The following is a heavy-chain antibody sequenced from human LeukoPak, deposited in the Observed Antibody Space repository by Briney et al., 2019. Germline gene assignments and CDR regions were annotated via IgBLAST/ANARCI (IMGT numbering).Heavy chain of an antibody. CDR3: AGPWDQVGFDP. D-gene: IGHD1-26*01. V-gene: IGHV1-2*02. J-gene: IGHJ5*02. CDR1: GYTLTGYY. Sequence: ASVKVSCKASGYTLTGYYLHWLRQAPGQGLEWMGWIYPKTGGTSYAQKLQGRVTMTRDTSISTAYMELIGLRSDDTAVYYCAGPWDQVGFDPWGQGTLVSVSS. CDR2: IYPKTGGT.